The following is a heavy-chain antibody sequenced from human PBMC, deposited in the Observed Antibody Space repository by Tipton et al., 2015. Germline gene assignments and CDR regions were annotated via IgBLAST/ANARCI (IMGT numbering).Heavy chain of an antibody. D-gene: IGHD3-9*01. CDR1: GDSISSSSYF. CDR2: IYYSGNT. Sequence: TLSLTCTVSGDSISSSSYFWGWIRQPPGKGLEWIGSIYYSGNTYYNPPLKSRVTMSRDTSKNQFSLKLTSVTAADTAVYYCACQDYDSLTRDYQTVDYWGQGTLVTVSS. V-gene: IGHV4-39*07. J-gene: IGHJ4*02. CDR3: ACQDYDSLTRDYQTVDY.